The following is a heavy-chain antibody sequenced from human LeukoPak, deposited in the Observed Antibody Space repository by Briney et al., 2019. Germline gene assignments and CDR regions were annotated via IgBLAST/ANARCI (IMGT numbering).Heavy chain of an antibody. D-gene: IGHD4-17*01. CDR2: IYYSGST. V-gene: IGHV4-59*08. Sequence: SETLSLTCSVSGGSISSYYWSWIRQPPGKGLEWIGYIYYSGSTNYNPSLRGRVIMSVDTSKNQFSLRLRSVTAADTAVYYCARVAYGDYEYFFDSWGQGTLVTVS. CDR3: ARVAYGDYEYFFDS. CDR1: GGSISSYY. J-gene: IGHJ4*02.